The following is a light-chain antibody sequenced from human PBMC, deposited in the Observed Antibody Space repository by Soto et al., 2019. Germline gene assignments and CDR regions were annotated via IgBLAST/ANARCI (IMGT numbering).Light chain of an antibody. CDR1: QTIGSN. J-gene: IGKJ1*01. Sequence: EIVMTQSPATLSVSPGERATLSFRASQTIGSNLAWYQQKPGQAPRLLIYDASNRATGIPARFSGSGSGTDFTLTISSLEPEDFAVYYCQQRSNWWTFGQGTKVDI. V-gene: IGKV3-11*01. CDR3: QQRSNWWT. CDR2: DAS.